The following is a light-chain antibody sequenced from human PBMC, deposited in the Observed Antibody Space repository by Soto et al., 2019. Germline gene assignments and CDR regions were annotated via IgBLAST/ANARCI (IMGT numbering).Light chain of an antibody. Sequence: QSVLTQPPSVSGAPGQRVTLSCTGGSSNIGAGYDVHWYQQLPGTAPKLLIYVNNKRPSGVPDRFSGSKSGTSASLAITGLQAEDEADYYCQSYDSSLNYVFGSGTKVTVL. J-gene: IGLJ1*01. CDR2: VNN. V-gene: IGLV1-40*01. CDR1: SSNIGAGYD. CDR3: QSYDSSLNYV.